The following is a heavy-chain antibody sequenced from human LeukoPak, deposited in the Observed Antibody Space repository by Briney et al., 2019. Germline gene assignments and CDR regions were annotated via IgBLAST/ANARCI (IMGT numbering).Heavy chain of an antibody. CDR2: IYYSGST. Sequence: SETLSLTCTVSGGSISRYYWGWIRQPPGKGLEWIGYIYYSGSTNYNPSLKSRVTISVDTSKNQFSLKLSSVPAADTAVYYCARGHIAVAAVPFDYWGQGTLVTVSS. D-gene: IGHD6-19*01. CDR3: ARGHIAVAAVPFDY. CDR1: GGSISRYY. J-gene: IGHJ4*02. V-gene: IGHV4-59*01.